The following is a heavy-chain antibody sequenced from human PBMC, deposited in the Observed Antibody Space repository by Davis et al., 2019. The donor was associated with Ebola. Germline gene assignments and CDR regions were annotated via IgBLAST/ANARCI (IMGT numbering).Heavy chain of an antibody. Sequence: PGGSLRLSCAASGFTFSNYWMHWVRQVPGKGLVWVSRINSDGSSTTYTDSVKGRFTISRDNAKNSLYLQMNSLRDEDTAVYYCAREGRSSGWYRWFDPWGQGALVTVSS. D-gene: IGHD6-19*01. CDR1: GFTFSNYW. J-gene: IGHJ5*02. CDR2: INSDGSST. V-gene: IGHV3-74*01. CDR3: AREGRSSGWYRWFDP.